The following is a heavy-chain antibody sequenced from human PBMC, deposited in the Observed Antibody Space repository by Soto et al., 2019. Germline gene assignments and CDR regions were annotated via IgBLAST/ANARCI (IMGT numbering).Heavy chain of an antibody. D-gene: IGHD3-22*01. Sequence: QMQLVQSGPEVKKPGTSVKVSCKASGFTFTSSAMQWVRQARGQRLEWIGWIVVGSGNTNYAQKFHERVTITRDMSTSTAYMELSSLRSEDTAVYYCAAAMYYYDSSGYLAWYFDYWGQGTLVTVSS. J-gene: IGHJ4*02. CDR3: AAAMYYYDSSGYLAWYFDY. V-gene: IGHV1-58*02. CDR2: IVVGSGNT. CDR1: GFTFTSSA.